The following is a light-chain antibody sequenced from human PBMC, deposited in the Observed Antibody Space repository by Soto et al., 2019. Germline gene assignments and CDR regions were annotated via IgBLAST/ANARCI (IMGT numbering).Light chain of an antibody. Sequence: QLVLTQPPSVSGAPGQRVTISCTGSSSNIGAGYDVHWYQQLPGTAPKLLIYGNSNRPSGVPDRFSGSKSGTSASLAITGLQAEDEADYYCPSYDSSLSGYVFGTGTKLTVL. CDR3: PSYDSSLSGYV. J-gene: IGLJ1*01. CDR1: SSNIGAGYD. V-gene: IGLV1-40*01. CDR2: GNS.